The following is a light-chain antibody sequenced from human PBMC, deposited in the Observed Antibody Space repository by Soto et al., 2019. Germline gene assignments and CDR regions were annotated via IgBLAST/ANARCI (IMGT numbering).Light chain of an antibody. CDR3: IQGLQTPLT. J-gene: IGKJ4*01. CDR2: LGS. CDR1: QSLLHSNGYNY. Sequence: DIVMTQSPLSLPVTPGEPASISCRSSQSLLHSNGYNYLDWYLQKPGQSPQLLIYLGSNRASGAPDRFSGSGSGTDFTLKISRVEAEDVGVYYCIQGLQTPLTFGGGTKVEIK. V-gene: IGKV2-28*01.